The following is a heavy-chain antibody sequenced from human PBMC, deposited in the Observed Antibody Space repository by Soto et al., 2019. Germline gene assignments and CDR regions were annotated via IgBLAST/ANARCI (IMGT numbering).Heavy chain of an antibody. CDR1: GDSINSDNYY. V-gene: IGHV4-39*01. J-gene: IGHJ4*02. Sequence: QLQLQESGPGLVKPSETLSLTCSVSGDSINSDNYYWGWVRQPPGKGLEWIGSIYYRGNTYYNPFLKTRVTISLEKSKRQFSLKLNSVTAADSAVYFCARLEGLATISYYFDYWGQGTLVTVSS. CDR2: IYYRGNT. CDR3: ARLEGLATISYYFDY. D-gene: IGHD3-9*01.